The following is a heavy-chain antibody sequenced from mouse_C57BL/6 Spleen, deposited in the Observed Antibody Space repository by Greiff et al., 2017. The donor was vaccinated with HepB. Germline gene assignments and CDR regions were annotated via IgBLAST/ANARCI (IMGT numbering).Heavy chain of an antibody. Sequence: VQLQQPGAELVKPGASVKLSCKASGYTFTSYWMQWVKQRPGQGLEWIGEIDPSDSYTNYNQKFKGKATLTVDTSSSTAYMQLSSLTSEDSAVYYCARGLRSVGGYFDYWGQGTTLTVSS. CDR2: IDPSDSYT. D-gene: IGHD1-1*01. J-gene: IGHJ2*01. V-gene: IGHV1-50*01. CDR3: ARGLRSVGGYFDY. CDR1: GYTFTSYW.